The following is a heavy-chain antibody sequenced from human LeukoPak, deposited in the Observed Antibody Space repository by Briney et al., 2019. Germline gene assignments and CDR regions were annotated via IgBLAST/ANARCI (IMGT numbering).Heavy chain of an antibody. CDR2: MSADNGNT. V-gene: IGHV1-18*04. CDR3: AREPNNYYDSSGYLDYYMDV. J-gene: IGHJ6*03. Sequence: ASVKVSCKASGYTFTSYGISWVRQAPGQGLEWMGWMSADNGNTNYAQKLQGRVTMTTDTSTSTAYMELRSLRSDDTAVYYCAREPNNYYDSSGYLDYYMDVWGKGTTVTVSS. D-gene: IGHD3-22*01. CDR1: GYTFTSYG.